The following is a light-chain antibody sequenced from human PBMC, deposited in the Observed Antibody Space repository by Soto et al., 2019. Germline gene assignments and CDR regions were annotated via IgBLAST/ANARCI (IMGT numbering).Light chain of an antibody. V-gene: IGKV1-9*01. Sequence: IQLTQSPSSLSASVGDRVTITCRASQGISSYLAWYQQKPGKAPKLLIYAASTLQSGVPSRFSGSGSGTDFTLTISSLQPEDFATYSCQQLNSYPRALTFGGGTKVEIK. CDR3: QQLNSYPRALT. CDR1: QGISSY. CDR2: AAS. J-gene: IGKJ4*01.